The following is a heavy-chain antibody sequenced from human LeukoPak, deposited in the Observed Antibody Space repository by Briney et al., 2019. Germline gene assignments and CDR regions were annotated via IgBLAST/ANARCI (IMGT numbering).Heavy chain of an antibody. Sequence: ASVNVSCKASGYTFTGYYMHWVRQAPGQGLEWMGWINPNSGGTNSAQKFQGRVTMTRDTSISTAYMELSRLRSDDTAVYYCAGGYCRGGDCYECDYWGEGTLLTVSS. CDR2: INPNSGGT. V-gene: IGHV1-2*02. D-gene: IGHD2-15*01. J-gene: IGHJ4*02. CDR1: GYTFTGYY. CDR3: AGGYCRGGDCYECDY.